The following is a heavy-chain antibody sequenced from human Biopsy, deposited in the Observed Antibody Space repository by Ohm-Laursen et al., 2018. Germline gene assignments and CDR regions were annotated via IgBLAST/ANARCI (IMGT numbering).Heavy chain of an antibody. CDR1: GGSFTGHY. Sequence: TLSLTCAVSGGSFTGHYWSWIRQPPGKGLEWIGHISYTGYTSYKSSLKSRVTISLDTSRKHFSLRLTSLAAADTAVYYCARGSNEYGGLYFPHWGQGTLVTVSS. CDR2: ISYTGYT. V-gene: IGHV4-59*11. CDR3: ARGSNEYGGLYFPH. D-gene: IGHD4-23*01. J-gene: IGHJ1*01.